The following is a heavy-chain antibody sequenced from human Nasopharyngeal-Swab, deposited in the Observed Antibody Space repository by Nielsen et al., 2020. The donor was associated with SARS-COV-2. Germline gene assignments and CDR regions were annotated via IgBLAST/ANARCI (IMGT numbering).Heavy chain of an antibody. V-gene: IGHV1-24*01. CDR1: GYTLTVLP. D-gene: IGHD3-3*01. Sequence: ALVKVSCKVSGYTLTVLPIHWVRQAPGKGLEWMGTVVPEDGEPIYAQNFRGRVTMTEDTSTYTAYLELSSLRSEDTAVYYCASEGSGVFGVVIYAFDIWGPGTLVTVSS. CDR2: VVPEDGEP. J-gene: IGHJ3*02. CDR3: ASEGSGVFGVVIYAFDI.